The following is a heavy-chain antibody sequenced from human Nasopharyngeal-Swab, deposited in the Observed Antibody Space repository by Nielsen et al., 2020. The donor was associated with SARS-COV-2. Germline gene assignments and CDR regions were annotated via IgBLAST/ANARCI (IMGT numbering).Heavy chain of an antibody. Sequence: GESLKISCAASGFIFSASAIHWVRQDSGKGLEWVGRIGDKDHNYATTYGASVQGRSTISRDDSKNTAFLQMDSLKTEDTALYYCTTDFYFDYWGQGTLVTVSS. J-gene: IGHJ4*02. CDR2: IGDKDHNYAT. CDR3: TTDFYFDY. CDR1: GFIFSASA. V-gene: IGHV3-73*01.